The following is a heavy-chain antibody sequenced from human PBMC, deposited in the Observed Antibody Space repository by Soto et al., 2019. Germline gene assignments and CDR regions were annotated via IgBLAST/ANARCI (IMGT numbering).Heavy chain of an antibody. V-gene: IGHV1-3*01. D-gene: IGHD3-22*01. J-gene: IGHJ5*02. CDR2: INAGNGNT. Sequence: ASVKVSCKASGYTFTSYAMHWVRQAPGQRLEWMGWINAGNGNTKYSQKFQGRVTITRDTSASTAYMELSSLRSEDTAVYYCAREMSPVIVVVITSGPWNWFDPWGQGTLVTVSS. CDR1: GYTFTSYA. CDR3: AREMSPVIVVVITSGPWNWFDP.